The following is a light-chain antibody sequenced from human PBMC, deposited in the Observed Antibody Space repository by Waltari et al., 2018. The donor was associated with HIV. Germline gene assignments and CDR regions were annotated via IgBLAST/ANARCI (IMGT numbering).Light chain of an antibody. J-gene: IGLJ3*02. V-gene: IGLV2-14*01. CDR1: STDVGGYNY. CDR2: DVS. Sequence: QSALTQPASVSGSPGQSITISCTGTSTDVGGYNYVSWSQQRPGKAPKLMIYDVSKRPSGVSNRFSGSKSGNTASLTISGLQAEDEADYYCSSYTSSSTWVFGGGTKLTVL. CDR3: SSYTSSSTWV.